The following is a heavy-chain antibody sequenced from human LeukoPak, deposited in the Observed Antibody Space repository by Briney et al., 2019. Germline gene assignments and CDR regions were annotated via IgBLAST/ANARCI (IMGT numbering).Heavy chain of an antibody. D-gene: IGHD2-2*02. CDR2: IYPGDSDT. J-gene: IGHJ6*03. CDR1: GYSFTSYW. CDR3: ARQDDCISTRCYTNYYYMDV. V-gene: IGHV5-51*01. Sequence: GESLKISCKGSGYSFTSYWIAWVRQMPGKGLEWMGIIYPGDSDTRYSPSFQGQVTISADKSISTAYLQWSSLKASDTAMYYCARQDDCISTRCYTNYYYMDVWGKGTMVTVSS.